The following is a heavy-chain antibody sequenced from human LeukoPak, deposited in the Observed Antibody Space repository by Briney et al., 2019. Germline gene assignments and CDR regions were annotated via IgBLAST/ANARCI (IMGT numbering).Heavy chain of an antibody. D-gene: IGHD5-18*01. CDR1: GYTFTSYG. Sequence: ASVKDSCKASGYTFTSYGITWVRQAPGQGLEWMGWISTYNGDTNYAQKLQGRVTMTTDTSTSTAYMELRSLRSDDTALYYCAIGYRGYNYWGQGTLVTVSS. CDR3: AIGYRGYNY. V-gene: IGHV1-18*01. J-gene: IGHJ4*02. CDR2: ISTYNGDT.